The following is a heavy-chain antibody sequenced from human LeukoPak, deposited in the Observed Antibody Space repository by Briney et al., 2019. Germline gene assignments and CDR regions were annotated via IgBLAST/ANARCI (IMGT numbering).Heavy chain of an antibody. V-gene: IGHV1-69*05. CDR1: GGTFSSYA. CDR3: AREDYDFWSGYYD. J-gene: IGHJ4*02. CDR2: IIPIFGTA. D-gene: IGHD3-3*01. Sequence: GASVKVSCKASGGTFSSYAISWVRQAPGQGLEWMGGIIPIFGTANYAQKFQGRVTITTDESTSTAYMELSSLRSEDTAVYYCAREDYDFWSGYYDWGQGTLVTVSS.